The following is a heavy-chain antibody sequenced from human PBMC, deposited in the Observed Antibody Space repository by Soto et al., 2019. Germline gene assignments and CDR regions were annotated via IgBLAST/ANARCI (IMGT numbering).Heavy chain of an antibody. J-gene: IGHJ4*02. CDR2: IWYDGTNK. CDR3: ARDMVAGSPDY. CDR1: GFTFSSYH. Sequence: QVQLVESGGGVVQPGRSLRLSCAASGFTFSSYHMHWVCQAPGKGLEWVAVIWYDGTNKYYAESVKGRFTISRDNSKNTLYLQMNSLRTEDTAVYYCARDMVAGSPDYWGQGTLVTVSS. D-gene: IGHD6-19*01. V-gene: IGHV3-33*01.